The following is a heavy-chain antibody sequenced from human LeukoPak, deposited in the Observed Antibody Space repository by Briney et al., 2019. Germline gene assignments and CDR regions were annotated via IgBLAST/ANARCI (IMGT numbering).Heavy chain of an antibody. V-gene: IGHV4-39*07. CDR2: IYYGGST. CDR3: ARDGRSGWYRGGKLDP. J-gene: IGHJ5*02. D-gene: IGHD6-19*01. Sequence: SETLSLPCTVSGGSISSSSYYWGWIRQPPGKGLEWIGSIYYGGSTYYNPSLKSRVTISVDTSKNQFSLKLSSVTAADTAVYYCARDGRSGWYRGGKLDPWGHGTLVTVSS. CDR1: GGSISSSSYY.